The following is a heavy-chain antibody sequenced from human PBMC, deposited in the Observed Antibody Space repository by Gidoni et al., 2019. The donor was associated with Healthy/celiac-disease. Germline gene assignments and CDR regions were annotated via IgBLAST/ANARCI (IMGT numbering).Heavy chain of an antibody. CDR3: ARTRGFPYWYFDL. V-gene: IGHV4-34*01. CDR2: INHSGST. Sequence: QVQLQQWGAGLLKPSETLSLTCAVYGGSFSGYYWSWIRQPPGKGLEWIGEINHSGSTNYNPSLKSRVTISVDTSKNQFSLKLSSVTAADTAVYYCARTRGFPYWYFDLWGRGTLVTVSS. J-gene: IGHJ2*01. CDR1: GGSFSGYY. D-gene: IGHD2-15*01.